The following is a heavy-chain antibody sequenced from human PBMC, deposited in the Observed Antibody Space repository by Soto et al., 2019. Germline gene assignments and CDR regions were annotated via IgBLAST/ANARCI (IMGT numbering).Heavy chain of an antibody. J-gene: IGHJ4*02. CDR2: IYYSGST. V-gene: IGHV4-39*01. Sequence: PSETLSLTCTVSGGSISSYYWGWIRRPPGKGLEWIGSIYYSGSTYYNPSLKSRVTISVDTSKNQFSLKLSSVTAADTAGYYCARRWGNSFDDRGQGTLVTVSS. CDR1: GGSISSYY. D-gene: IGHD7-27*01. CDR3: ARRWGNSFDD.